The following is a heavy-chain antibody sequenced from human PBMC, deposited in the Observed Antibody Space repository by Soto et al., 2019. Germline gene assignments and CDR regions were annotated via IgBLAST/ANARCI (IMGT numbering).Heavy chain of an antibody. J-gene: IGHJ5*02. D-gene: IGHD1-7*01. V-gene: IGHV4-31*03. CDR1: GGSISSGGYY. CDR3: ARSLHNWNYDWFDP. Sequence: SETLSLTCTVSGGSISSGGYYWSWIRQHPGKGLEWIGYIYYSGSTYYNPSLKSRVTISVDTSKNQFSLKLSSVTAADTAVYYCARSLHNWNYDWFDPCGEGTLVTLSS. CDR2: IYYSGST.